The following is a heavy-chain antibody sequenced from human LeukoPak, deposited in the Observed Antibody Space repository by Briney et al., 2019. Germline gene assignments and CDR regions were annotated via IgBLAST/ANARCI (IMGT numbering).Heavy chain of an antibody. D-gene: IGHD2/OR15-2a*01. Sequence: PGGSLRLSCAASGYMYSGYCKNWVRQAPGEGLEGVANINEDGSEQNYVDSVKGRFTISRDNAKNLLFLQLNSLRADDTAVYYCARDRLYSTRLRYDYWGQGTLVTVSS. CDR2: INEDGSEQ. V-gene: IGHV3-7*01. CDR3: ARDRLYSTRLRYDY. J-gene: IGHJ4*02. CDR1: GYMYSGYC.